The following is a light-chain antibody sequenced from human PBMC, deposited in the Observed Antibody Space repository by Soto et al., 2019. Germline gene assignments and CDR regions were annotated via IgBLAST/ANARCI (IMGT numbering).Light chain of an antibody. CDR2: DVT. CDR3: SSYRWDSPYD. V-gene: IGLV2-14*03. J-gene: IGLJ1*01. CDR1: SSDVGGYNY. Sequence: QSVLTHPASVSGSPLHSITGSCTGTSSDVGGYNYVSWYQQHPGKAPRLMIYDVTNRPSGVSDRFSGSKSGNTASLTISGLQAEDEADYYCSSYRWDSPYDFGTGTKVTVL.